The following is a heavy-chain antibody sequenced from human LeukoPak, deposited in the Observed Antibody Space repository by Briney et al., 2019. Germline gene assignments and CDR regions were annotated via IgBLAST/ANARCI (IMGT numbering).Heavy chain of an antibody. V-gene: IGHV3-21*01. D-gene: IGHD4-17*01. CDR2: ISSSSSNI. Sequence: PGGSLRLSCAASGFTFSSYSMNWVRQAPGKGLEWVSSISSSSSNIYYADSVKGRFTISRDNAKNSLYLQMNSLRVEDTAVYYCARDLFAAKTVTHWFDPWGQGTLVTVSS. CDR1: GFTFSSYS. CDR3: ARDLFAAKTVTHWFDP. J-gene: IGHJ5*02.